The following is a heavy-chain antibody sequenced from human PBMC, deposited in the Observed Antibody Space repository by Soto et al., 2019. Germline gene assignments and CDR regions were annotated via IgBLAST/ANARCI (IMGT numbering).Heavy chain of an antibody. D-gene: IGHD2-15*01. CDR3: AGGMCFGGSCYLDV. CDR2: INPGIDIR. Sequence: QVQLVQSGAEVKKPGSSLKVSCKASVGTFSTYTLYWVRQAPGQGREWMGGINPGIDIRDYAQKFQGRVTITADESTSTVYMQLSTLISEDTALYYCAGGMCFGGSCYLDVWGQGTLVTVSS. V-gene: IGHV1-69*12. J-gene: IGHJ4*02. CDR1: VGTFSTYT.